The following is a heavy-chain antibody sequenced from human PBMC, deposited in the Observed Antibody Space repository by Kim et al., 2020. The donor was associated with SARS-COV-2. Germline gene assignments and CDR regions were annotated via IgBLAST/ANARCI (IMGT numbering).Heavy chain of an antibody. D-gene: IGHD3-9*01. V-gene: IGHV4-39*07. Sequence: STPALKSRVTISVDTSKNQFSLKLSSVTAADTAVYYCARALRYFDYYFDYWGQGTLVTVSS. J-gene: IGHJ4*02. CDR3: ARALRYFDYYFDY.